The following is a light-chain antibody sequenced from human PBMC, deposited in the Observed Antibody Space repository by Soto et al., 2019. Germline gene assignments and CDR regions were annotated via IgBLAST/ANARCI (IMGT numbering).Light chain of an antibody. J-gene: IGLJ2*01. V-gene: IGLV1-40*01. CDR3: QSYDHSLGAPV. CDR1: SSNIGAGYD. Sequence: QAVVAQPPSVSGAPGQRVTVSCTGSSSNIGAGYDVHWYQQLPGTAPKVLIFNNNNRPSGVPDRFSGSKSDTSASLAITGLLAEDEADYYCQSYDHSLGAPVFGGGTQLTVL. CDR2: NNN.